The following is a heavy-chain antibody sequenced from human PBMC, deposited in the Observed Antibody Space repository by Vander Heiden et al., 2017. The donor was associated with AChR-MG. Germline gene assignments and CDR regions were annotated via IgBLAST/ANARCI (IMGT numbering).Heavy chain of an antibody. CDR2: ISYDGSNK. V-gene: IGHV3-30*18. CDR1: GFTLRGYG. CDR3: AKVWSRWGLRGGWDY. J-gene: IGHJ4*02. Sequence: QVQLVESGGGVVQPGRSLRLPCAASGFTLRGYGMHWVRQAPGKGLEWVAVISYDGSNKYYADSVKGRFTISRDNSKNTLYLQMNSLRAEDTAVYYCAKVWSRWGLRGGWDYWGQGTLVTVSS. D-gene: IGHD2-21*02.